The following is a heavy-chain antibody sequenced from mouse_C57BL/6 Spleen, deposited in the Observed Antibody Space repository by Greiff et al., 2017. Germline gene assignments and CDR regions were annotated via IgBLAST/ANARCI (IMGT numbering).Heavy chain of an antibody. CDR2: SRNKANDYTT. Sequence: EVKVVESGGGLVQSGRSLRLSCATSGFTFSDFYMEWVRQAPGKGLEWIAASRNKANDYTTEYSASVKGRFIVSRDTSQSILYLQMNALRAEDTAIDYCARDADYCGSSYLAYWGQGTLVTVSA. J-gene: IGHJ3*01. CDR3: ARDADYCGSSYLAY. V-gene: IGHV7-1*01. D-gene: IGHD1-1*01. CDR1: GFTFSDFY.